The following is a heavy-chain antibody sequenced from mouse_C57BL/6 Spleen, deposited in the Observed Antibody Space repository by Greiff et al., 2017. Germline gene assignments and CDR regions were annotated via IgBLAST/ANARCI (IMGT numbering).Heavy chain of an antibody. J-gene: IGHJ3*01. V-gene: IGHV1-80*01. D-gene: IGHD2-2*01. CDR1: GYAFSSYW. CDR3: ALWLGAWFAY. Sequence: VMLVESGAELVKPGASVKISCKASGYAFSSYWMNWVKQRPGKGLEWIGQIYPGDGDTNYNGKFKGKATLTADKSSSTAYMQLSSLTSEDSAVYFCALWLGAWFAYWGQGTLVTVSA. CDR2: IYPGDGDT.